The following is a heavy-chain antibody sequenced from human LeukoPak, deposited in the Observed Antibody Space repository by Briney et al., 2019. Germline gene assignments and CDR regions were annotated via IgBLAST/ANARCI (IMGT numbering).Heavy chain of an antibody. CDR3: ARPQGKGRDASDV. V-gene: IGHV4-4*07. CDR2: IYSSGYT. CDR1: DDSFSQYF. Sequence: PSETLSLSCTVSDDSFSQYFWVWIRQPAGKQLEWIGRIYSSGYTNYNPSLQSRVSMSLDTSTNQFFLNLTSVTAPDTAVYYCARPQGKGRDASDVWGLGTMVTVSS. J-gene: IGHJ3*01.